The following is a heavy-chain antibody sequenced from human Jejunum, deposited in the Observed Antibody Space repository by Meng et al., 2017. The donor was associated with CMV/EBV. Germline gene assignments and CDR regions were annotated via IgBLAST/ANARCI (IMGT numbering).Heavy chain of an antibody. CDR3: ARRSTQHFGRDV. CDR2: IYFSGST. J-gene: IGHJ6*02. Sequence: SGGAISSTSYYWAWIRQHPGKGLEWIGSIYFSGSTYHNPSLKSRVTIFVDTSKNQFSLKLRSVTAADTAVYYCARRSTQHFGRDVWGQGTTVTVSS. V-gene: IGHV4-39*01. CDR1: GGAISSTSYY.